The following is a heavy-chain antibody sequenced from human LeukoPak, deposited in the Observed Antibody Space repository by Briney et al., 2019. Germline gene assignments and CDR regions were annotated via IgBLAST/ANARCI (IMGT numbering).Heavy chain of an antibody. CDR2: ISCDGRNK. CDR3: ASFSATRVYFDY. Sequence: GGSLRLSCAASGFTFSSYAMHWVRQAPGKGLEWVAVISCDGRNKYYADSVKGRFSIPRDNAKNTLYLQMNRLRAEDTAVYYCASFSATRVYFDYWGQGTLVTVSS. J-gene: IGHJ4*02. V-gene: IGHV3-30*01. CDR1: GFTFSSYA. D-gene: IGHD1-1*01.